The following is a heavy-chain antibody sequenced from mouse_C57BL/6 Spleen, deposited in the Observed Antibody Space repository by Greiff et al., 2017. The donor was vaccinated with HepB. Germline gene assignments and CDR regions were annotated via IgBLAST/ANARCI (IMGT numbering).Heavy chain of an antibody. CDR2: ISYDGSN. D-gene: IGHD1-1*01. Sequence: DVKLQESGPGLVKPSQSLSLTCSVTGYSITSGYYWNWIRQFPGNKLEWMGYISYDGSNNYNPSLKNRISITRDTSKNQFFLKLNSVTTEDTATYYCARDSYGSSYGYFDVWGTGTTVTVSS. CDR3: ARDSYGSSYGYFDV. CDR1: GYSITSGYY. J-gene: IGHJ1*03. V-gene: IGHV3-6*01.